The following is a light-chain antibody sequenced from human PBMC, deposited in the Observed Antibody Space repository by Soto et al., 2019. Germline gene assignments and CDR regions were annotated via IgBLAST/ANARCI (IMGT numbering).Light chain of an antibody. J-gene: IGKJ3*01. CDR2: AAS. V-gene: IGKV1-9*01. CDR3: QQLNSYPT. CDR1: QGISSD. Sequence: DLQLTQSPSFLSASVGDRVTITCRASQGISSDLAWYQQKPGKAPNILIYAASTLQIGVTSRFSGSGTATEFSLTISSLQPEDFATYYCQQLNSYPTFGRGTKVDI.